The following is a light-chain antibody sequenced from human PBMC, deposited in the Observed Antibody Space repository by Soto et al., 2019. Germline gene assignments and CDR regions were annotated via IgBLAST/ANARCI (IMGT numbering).Light chain of an antibody. CDR3: SAYAGSQKVGV. CDR2: EVN. J-gene: IGLJ3*02. V-gene: IGLV2-8*01. Sequence: QSALTQPPSASGSTGQSVTISCTGTSSDIGGYNFVSWYQQHPGKAPKLIIYEVNKRPSGVPYRFSGSKSGNTASLTVSGLQADDEGDYYCSAYAGSQKVGVFVGGTQVTV. CDR1: SSDIGGYNF.